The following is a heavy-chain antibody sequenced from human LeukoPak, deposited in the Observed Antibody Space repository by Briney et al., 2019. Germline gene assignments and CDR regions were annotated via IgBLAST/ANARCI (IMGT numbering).Heavy chain of an antibody. CDR2: ISGSGDST. D-gene: IGHD3-10*01. CDR3: AKTLPTFYGSGSYYKNPIDY. CDR1: GFTFSSYG. V-gene: IGHV3-23*01. Sequence: GGSLRLSCAASGFTFSSYGMSWVRQAPGKGLEWVSAISGSGDSTFYADSVKGRFTISRDNSKNTLYMLMNSLRAEDTAVYYCAKTLPTFYGSGSYYKNPIDYWGQGTLVTVSS. J-gene: IGHJ4*02.